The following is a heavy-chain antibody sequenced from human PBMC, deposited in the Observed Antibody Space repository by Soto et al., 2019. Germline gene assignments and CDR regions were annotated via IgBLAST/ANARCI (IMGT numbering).Heavy chain of an antibody. V-gene: IGHV4-31*03. J-gene: IGHJ4*02. CDR1: GDSISSGGYY. CDR3: ARDRSRGYGRFEY. D-gene: IGHD5-12*01. CDR2: IYYGGST. Sequence: QVQLQESGPGLVKPSQTLSLTCTVSGDSISSGGYYWSWIRQHPGKGLEWIGYIYYGGSTYNNPSLKGRPPISIDTSKNQFSLKVTSVTAADTAVYFFARDRSRGYGRFEYWGQGTLVTVSS.